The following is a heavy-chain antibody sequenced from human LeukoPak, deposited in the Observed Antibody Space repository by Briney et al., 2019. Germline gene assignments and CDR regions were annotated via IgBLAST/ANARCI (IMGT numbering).Heavy chain of an antibody. CDR1: GFTFTRYS. J-gene: IGHJ4*02. V-gene: IGHV3-21*01. Sequence: PGGSLRLSCAASGFTFTRYSMNWVRQAPGKGLEWVSSISSSGSYIFYAQSVEGRFIISRDNAKNSHYLQMNSLRVDDTAVYFCTRGTYRSSSPSIGMPYYLDYWGQGIMVTVSS. CDR2: ISSSGSYI. CDR3: TRGTYRSSSPSIGMPYYLDY. D-gene: IGHD6-6*01.